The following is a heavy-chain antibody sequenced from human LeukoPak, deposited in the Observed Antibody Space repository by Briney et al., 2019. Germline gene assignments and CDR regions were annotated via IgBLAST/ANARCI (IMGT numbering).Heavy chain of an antibody. J-gene: IGHJ4*02. CDR3: AGTLNYYDSSAYYLAPFDY. V-gene: IGHV5-51*01. CDR2: LYPGDSDT. Sequence: GESLKISCKGSGYFFTNYWIGWVRQMPGKGLEWMGILYPGDSDTRYSPSFQGQVTISADKSISTAYLQWSSLKASDTAMYYCAGTLNYYDSSAYYLAPFDYWGQGTLVTVSS. CDR1: GYFFTNYW. D-gene: IGHD3-22*01.